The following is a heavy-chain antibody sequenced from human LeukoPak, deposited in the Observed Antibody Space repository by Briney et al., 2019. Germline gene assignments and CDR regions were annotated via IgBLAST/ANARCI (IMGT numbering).Heavy chain of an antibody. Sequence: SETLSLTCTVSGGSISSYYWSWIRQPPGKGLEWIGYIYYSGSANYNPSLRSRVTISVDTSKNQFSLKLSSVTAADTAVYYCARGPGDSSGWYKSPGYYFDYWGQGTLVTVSS. J-gene: IGHJ4*02. CDR2: IYYSGSA. D-gene: IGHD6-19*01. V-gene: IGHV4-59*12. CDR1: GGSISSYY. CDR3: ARGPGDSSGWYKSPGYYFDY.